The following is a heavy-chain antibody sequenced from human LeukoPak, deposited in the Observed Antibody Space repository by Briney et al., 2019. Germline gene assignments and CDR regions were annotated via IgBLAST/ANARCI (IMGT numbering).Heavy chain of an antibody. CDR1: GFAFSSYA. Sequence: PGGSLRLSCAASGFAFSSYAMSWVRQAPGKGLEWVSAISGSGGSTYYADSMKGRFTISRDNSKNTLYLQMNSLRAEDTAVYYCAKAANEWELLAGYFDYWGQGTLVTVSS. J-gene: IGHJ4*02. CDR3: AKAANEWELLAGYFDY. D-gene: IGHD1-26*01. CDR2: ISGSGGST. V-gene: IGHV3-23*01.